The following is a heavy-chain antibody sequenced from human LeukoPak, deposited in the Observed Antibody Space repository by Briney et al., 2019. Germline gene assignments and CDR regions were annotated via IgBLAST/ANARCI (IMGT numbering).Heavy chain of an antibody. Sequence: GGSLRLSCAASGFTFSSYAMSGVRQAPGKGLEWVSAISRSGGSTYYADSVKGRFTISRDNSKNTLYLQMNSLRAEDTAVYYCAKPTAMVYYYYMDVWGKGTTVTVSS. CDR1: GFTFSSYA. D-gene: IGHD5-18*01. V-gene: IGHV3-23*01. CDR2: ISRSGGST. CDR3: AKPTAMVYYYYMDV. J-gene: IGHJ6*03.